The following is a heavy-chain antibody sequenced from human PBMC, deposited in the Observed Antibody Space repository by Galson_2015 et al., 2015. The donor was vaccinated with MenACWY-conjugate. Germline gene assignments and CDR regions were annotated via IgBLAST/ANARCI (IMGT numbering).Heavy chain of an antibody. D-gene: IGHD4-17*01. CDR1: GFTSSNYA. Sequence: SLRLSCAASGFTSSNYAMAWVRQAPGKGLEWVSSITDSGDNTYYADSVKGRFTISRDNSKSTLYLQMNSLRAEDTAVYYCAKRIYGDYIDYWGQGTLVTVSS. J-gene: IGHJ4*02. V-gene: IGHV3-23*01. CDR3: AKRIYGDYIDY. CDR2: ITDSGDNT.